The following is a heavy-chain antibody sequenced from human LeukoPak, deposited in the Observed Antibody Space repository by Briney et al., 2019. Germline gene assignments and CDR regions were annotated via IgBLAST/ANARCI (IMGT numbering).Heavy chain of an antibody. CDR3: ARGLPYYDFWSGYYRYYYYYGMDV. D-gene: IGHD3-3*01. CDR1: GYTFTSYD. CDR2: INTNTGNP. Sequence: ASVKVSCKASGYTFTSYDINWVRQAPGQGLEWMGWINTNTGNPTYAQGFTGRFVFSLDTSVSTAYLQICSLKAEDTAVYYCARGLPYYDFWSGYYRYYYYYGMDVWGQGTTVTVSS. J-gene: IGHJ6*02. V-gene: IGHV7-4-1*01.